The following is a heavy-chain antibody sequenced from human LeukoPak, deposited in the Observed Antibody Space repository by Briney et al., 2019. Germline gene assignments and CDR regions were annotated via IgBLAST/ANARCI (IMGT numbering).Heavy chain of an antibody. CDR1: GFTFSSYS. Sequence: GGSLRLSCAASGFTFSSYSMNWVRQAPGKGLEWVSSISSSSSYIYYADSVKGRFTISRDNAKNSLYLQMNSLRAEDTAVYYCARDLGGFDYMDVWGKGTTVIISS. CDR2: ISSSSSYI. CDR3: ARDLGGFDYMDV. D-gene: IGHD3-16*01. V-gene: IGHV3-21*01. J-gene: IGHJ6*03.